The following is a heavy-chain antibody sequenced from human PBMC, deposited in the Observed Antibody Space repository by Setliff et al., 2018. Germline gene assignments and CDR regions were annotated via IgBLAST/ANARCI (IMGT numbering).Heavy chain of an antibody. V-gene: IGHV3-74*01. CDR1: GFLVSSYW. J-gene: IGHJ4*02. D-gene: IGHD5-12*01. CDR2: INSDGSST. CDR3: ARGVRGYSGYTKDY. Sequence: PGGSLRLSCAASGFLVSSYWMHWVRQAPGKGLVWVSRINSDGSSTSYADSVKGRFTISRDNAKNTLYLQMNSLRAEDTAVYYCARGVRGYSGYTKDYWGQGTLVTVSS.